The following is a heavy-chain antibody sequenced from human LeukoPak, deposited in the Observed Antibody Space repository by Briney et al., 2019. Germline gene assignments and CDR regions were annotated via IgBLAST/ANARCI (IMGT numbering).Heavy chain of an antibody. D-gene: IGHD5-12*01. CDR1: GFIFSSYG. J-gene: IGHJ4*02. Sequence: GGSLRLSCAASGFIFSSYGMHWVRQARGKGLEWVAFIRYDGNNKNYADSVKGRFTISRDNSKNTLYLQMNSLRAEDTAVYYCAKEGEYRPFDYWGQGTLVTVSS. CDR3: AKEGEYRPFDY. CDR2: IRYDGNNK. V-gene: IGHV3-30*02.